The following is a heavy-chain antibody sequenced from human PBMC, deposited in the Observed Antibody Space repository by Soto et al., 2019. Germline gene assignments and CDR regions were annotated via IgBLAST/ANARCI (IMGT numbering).Heavy chain of an antibody. D-gene: IGHD6-13*01. CDR1: GFTFSSYA. V-gene: IGHV3-23*01. Sequence: GGSLRLSCAASGFTFSSYAMSWVRQAPGKGLEWVSAISGSGGSTYYADSVKGRFTISRDNSKNTLYLQMNSLRAEDTAVYYCAKDQAWQQLVRFWFDPWGQGTLVTVSS. CDR2: ISGSGGST. J-gene: IGHJ5*02. CDR3: AKDQAWQQLVRFWFDP.